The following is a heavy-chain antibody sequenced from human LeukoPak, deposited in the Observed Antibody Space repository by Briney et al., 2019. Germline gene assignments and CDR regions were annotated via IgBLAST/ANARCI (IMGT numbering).Heavy chain of an antibody. CDR2: INPNSGGT. CDR3: ARGSIYDYVWGSYRSNAFDI. Sequence: ASVKVSCKASGYTFTGYYMHWVRQAPGQGLEWMGWINPNSGGTNYAQKFQGRVTMTRDTSISTAYMELSRLRSDDTAVYYCARGSIYDYVWGSYRSNAFDIWGQGTMVTVSS. V-gene: IGHV1-2*02. D-gene: IGHD3-16*02. J-gene: IGHJ3*02. CDR1: GYTFTGYY.